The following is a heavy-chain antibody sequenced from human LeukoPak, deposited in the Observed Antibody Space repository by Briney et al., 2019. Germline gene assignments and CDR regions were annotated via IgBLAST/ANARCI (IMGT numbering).Heavy chain of an antibody. Sequence: ASVKVSCKVSGITLNDLSIQWVRQAPGKGLEWMGGFDPEDGETIYAPKFQARVTMTTDTSTNTAYMELRSLRSDDTAIYYCARDWASTGYGSDWIPSPTFDYWGQGTLVTVSS. V-gene: IGHV1-24*01. CDR1: GITLNDLS. CDR3: ARDWASTGYGSDWIPSPTFDY. J-gene: IGHJ4*02. CDR2: FDPEDGET. D-gene: IGHD6-19*01.